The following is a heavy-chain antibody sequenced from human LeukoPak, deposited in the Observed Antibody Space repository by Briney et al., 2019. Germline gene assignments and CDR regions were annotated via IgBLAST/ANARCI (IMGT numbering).Heavy chain of an antibody. Sequence: GGSLRLSCAASGFTFSTFGMNWVRQAPDKGLERAAFIQYDDSIEYYADSVKGRFTISRDNSKNTLYLQMNSLRGDDTAVYYCAKDQGVVGSYDYWGHGTLVTVSS. D-gene: IGHD3-10*01. CDR3: AKDQGVVGSYDY. J-gene: IGHJ4*01. CDR1: GFTFSTFG. CDR2: IQYDDSIE. V-gene: IGHV3-30*02.